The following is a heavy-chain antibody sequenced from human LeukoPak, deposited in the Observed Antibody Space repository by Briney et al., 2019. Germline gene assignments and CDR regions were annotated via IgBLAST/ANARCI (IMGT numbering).Heavy chain of an antibody. V-gene: IGHV3-23*01. D-gene: IGHD3-10*01. J-gene: IGHJ4*02. CDR3: ARVSWFDELPNY. Sequence: GGSLRLSCAASEFTFSSYSMSWVRQAPGKGLEWVSIISDSGANTYYADSVRGRFTISRDNSKNTLYLQMNSLRAEDTAVYYCARVSWFDELPNYWGQGTLVSVSS. CDR1: EFTFSSYS. CDR2: ISDSGANT.